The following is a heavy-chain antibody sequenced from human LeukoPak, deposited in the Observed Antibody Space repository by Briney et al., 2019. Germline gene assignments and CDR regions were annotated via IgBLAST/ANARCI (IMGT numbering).Heavy chain of an antibody. Sequence: ASVTVSCKASGGTFSSYAISWVRQAPGQGLEWMGGIIPIFGTANYAQKFQGRVTITADESTSTAYMELSSLRSEDTAVYYCARAQRSHDYGDYVGYYYYYGMDVWGQGTTVTVSS. CDR2: IIPIFGTA. V-gene: IGHV1-69*13. J-gene: IGHJ6*02. D-gene: IGHD4-17*01. CDR1: GGTFSSYA. CDR3: ARAQRSHDYGDYVGYYYYYGMDV.